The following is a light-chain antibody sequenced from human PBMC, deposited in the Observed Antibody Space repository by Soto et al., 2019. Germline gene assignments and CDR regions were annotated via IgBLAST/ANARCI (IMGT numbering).Light chain of an antibody. CDR2: DVS. CDR3: CSFAGSYTFHV. V-gene: IGLV2-11*01. CDR1: SSDVGAYNY. Sequence: QSVLTQPRSVSGSPGQSVTISCTGTSSDVGAYNYVSWYQQHPGKAPKLMIYDVSKRPSGVPDRFSGSKSGNTASLTISGLQAEDEADYYCCSFAGSYTFHVFGTGTKVTVL. J-gene: IGLJ1*01.